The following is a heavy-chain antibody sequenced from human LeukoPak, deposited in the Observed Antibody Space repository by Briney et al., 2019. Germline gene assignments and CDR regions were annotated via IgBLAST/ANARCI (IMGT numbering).Heavy chain of an antibody. CDR3: ARGDGGDDILTGFYDY. D-gene: IGHD3-9*01. V-gene: IGHV3-48*03. J-gene: IGHJ4*02. CDR1: GFTFSHYE. Sequence: GGSLRLSCAASGFTFSHYEMNWVRQAPGKGLGWVSYIGSGVGTIFYADFVKGRYTISRDNSKNSLYLQMNNLRADDTAVYYCARGDGGDDILTGFYDYWGQGSLVTVSS. CDR2: IGSGVGTI.